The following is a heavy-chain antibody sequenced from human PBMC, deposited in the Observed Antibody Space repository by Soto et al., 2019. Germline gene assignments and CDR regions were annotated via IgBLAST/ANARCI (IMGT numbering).Heavy chain of an antibody. V-gene: IGHV3-30*18. D-gene: IGHD2-2*01. Sequence: GGSLRLSCAVSGFTFRNYDMHWVRQPPGKDLEWVAVVSYDGRKEYYADSVKGRITISRDNSKNTVYLEMDSLRPEDTAVYYCAKNSGQLPAYFDFRGQEALVTISS. J-gene: IGHJ4*02. CDR1: GFTFRNYD. CDR3: AKNSGQLPAYFDF. CDR2: VSYDGRKE.